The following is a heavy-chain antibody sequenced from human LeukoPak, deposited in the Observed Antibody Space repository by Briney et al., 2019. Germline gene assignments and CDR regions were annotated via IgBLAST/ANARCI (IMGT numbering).Heavy chain of an antibody. J-gene: IGHJ4*02. CDR1: GFTVSSNY. CDR2: IYSGGST. CDR3: ARDFDTSGYYLFDY. D-gene: IGHD3-22*01. Sequence: GGSLRLSCAASGFTVSSNYMSWVRQAPGKGLEWVSVIYSGGSTYYADSVKGRFTISRDNSKNTLYLQMNSLRAEDTAVYYCARDFDTSGYYLFDYWGQGTLVTVSS. V-gene: IGHV3-66*01.